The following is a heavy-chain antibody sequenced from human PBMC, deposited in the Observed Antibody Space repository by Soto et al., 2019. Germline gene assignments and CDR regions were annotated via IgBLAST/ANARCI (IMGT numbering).Heavy chain of an antibody. J-gene: IGHJ5*02. D-gene: IGHD3-10*01. Sequence: GGSLRLSCAASGFTFSNFGMHWVRQAPGKGLAWVAAISYDGNIKYYADSVKGRFTISRDNSKNSLYLQMNSLKTEDTAVYYCAMEGSGPGWTWGQGTLVTVSS. CDR2: ISYDGNIK. CDR1: GFTFSNFG. V-gene: IGHV3-30*03. CDR3: AMEGSGPGWT.